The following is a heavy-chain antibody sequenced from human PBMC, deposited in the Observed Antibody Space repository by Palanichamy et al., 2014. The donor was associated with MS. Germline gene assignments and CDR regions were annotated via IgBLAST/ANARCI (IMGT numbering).Heavy chain of an antibody. CDR2: IDWDDDK. V-gene: IGHV2-70*04. D-gene: IGHD2-2*01. CDR3: ARSRYCSRTNCPYSFDY. CDR1: GFSLSTGGMR. J-gene: IGHJ4*02. Sequence: QVTLKESGPALVKPTQTLTLTCTFSGFSLSTGGMRVTWIRQPPGKALEWLARIDWDDDKFYSTFLKTRLTISKDTSKNQVVLTMTNMDPVDTATYYCARSRYCSRTNCPYSFDYWGQGTLVTVSS.